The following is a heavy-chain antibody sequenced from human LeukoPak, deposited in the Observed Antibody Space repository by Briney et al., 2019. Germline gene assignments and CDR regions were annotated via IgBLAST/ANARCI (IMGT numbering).Heavy chain of an antibody. CDR2: IYTSGST. CDR1: GGSISSYY. Sequence: SETLSLTCTVSGGSISSYYWSWIRQPAGKGLEWIGRIYTSGSTDYNPSLKSRVTMSVDTSKNQFSLKLSSVTAADTAVYYCARHLIYCSSTSCSNGDAFDIWGQGTMVTVSS. V-gene: IGHV4-4*07. D-gene: IGHD2-2*01. CDR3: ARHLIYCSSTSCSNGDAFDI. J-gene: IGHJ3*02.